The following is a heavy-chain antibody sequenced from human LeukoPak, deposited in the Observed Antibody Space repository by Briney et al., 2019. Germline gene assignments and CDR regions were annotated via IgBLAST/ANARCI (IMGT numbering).Heavy chain of an antibody. D-gene: IGHD4-17*01. V-gene: IGHV1-46*01. J-gene: IGHJ3*02. CDR3: ARDPIPQPHDYGDQFDAFDI. CDR1: GYTFTSYY. CDR2: INPSGGST. Sequence: ASVKVSCKASGYTFTSYYMHWVRQAPGQGLEWMGIINPSGGSTSYAQKFQGRVTMTRDTSTSTVYMELSSLRSEDTAVYYCARDPIPQPHDYGDQFDAFDIWGQGTMVTVSS.